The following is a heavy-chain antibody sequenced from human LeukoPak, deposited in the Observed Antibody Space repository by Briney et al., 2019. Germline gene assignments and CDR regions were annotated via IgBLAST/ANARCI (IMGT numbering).Heavy chain of an antibody. D-gene: IGHD1-1*01. CDR3: ARDGVTRRYNMYYYMDV. J-gene: IGHJ6*03. CDR2: VAYDGSSK. CDR1: GFTFSDYA. V-gene: IGHV3-30*04. Sequence: QPGGSLRLSCAASGFTFSDYALHWVRQAPGKGREWVAFVAYDGSSKYYRDSVKGRFIISRDYSKNTLYLQMNSLRGEDTAVYYCARDGVTRRYNMYYYMDVWGKGTTVTVSS.